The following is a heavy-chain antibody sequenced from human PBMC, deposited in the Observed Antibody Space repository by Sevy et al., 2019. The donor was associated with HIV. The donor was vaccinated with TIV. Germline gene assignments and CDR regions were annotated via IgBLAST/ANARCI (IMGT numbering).Heavy chain of an antibody. V-gene: IGHV3-23*01. CDR1: GFTFSSYA. Sequence: GGSLRLSCAASGFTFSSYAMSWVRQAPGKGLEWVSAISGSGGSTYYADSVKGRFTISRENSKNTLYLQMNSLRAEDTAVYYCAKERVVADLSYGMDVWGQGTTVTVSS. J-gene: IGHJ6*02. CDR3: AKERVVADLSYGMDV. D-gene: IGHD2-15*01. CDR2: ISGSGGST.